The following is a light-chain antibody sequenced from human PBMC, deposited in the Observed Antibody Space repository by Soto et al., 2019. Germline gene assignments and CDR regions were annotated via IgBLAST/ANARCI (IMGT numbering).Light chain of an antibody. V-gene: IGKV3-15*01. Sequence: EIVLTQSPGTLSLSPGERSTLSCRASENVNQNLAWYQQKPGQAPRLLIYGASARATGIPARFSGSGSRTEFTLTIGSLQSEDFALYYCQQYNDWPLTFGGGTKVDIK. CDR2: GAS. CDR3: QQYNDWPLT. J-gene: IGKJ4*01. CDR1: ENVNQN.